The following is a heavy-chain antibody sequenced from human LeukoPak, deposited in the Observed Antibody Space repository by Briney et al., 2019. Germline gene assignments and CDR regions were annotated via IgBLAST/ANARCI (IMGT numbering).Heavy chain of an antibody. V-gene: IGHV4-59*01. CDR2: IYYSGST. D-gene: IGHD3-22*01. J-gene: IGHJ5*02. Sequence: SETLSLTCTVSGGSISSYYWSWIRQPPGKGLEWIGYIYYSGSTNYNPSLKGRVTISVDTSKNQFSLKLSSVTAADTAVYYCAKAPYYYDSSGYRQWFDPWGQGTLVTVSS. CDR3: AKAPYYYDSSGYRQWFDP. CDR1: GGSISSYY.